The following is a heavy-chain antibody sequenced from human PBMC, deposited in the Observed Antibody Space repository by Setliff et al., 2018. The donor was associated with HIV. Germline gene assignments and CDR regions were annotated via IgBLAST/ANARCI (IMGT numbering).Heavy chain of an antibody. J-gene: IGHJ4*02. V-gene: IGHV3-15*06. CDR3: TTYSSVYYHSDC. CDR2: IKSKSDGGAV. Sequence: GGSLRLSCAASGFTFRNAWMSWVRQAPGKGLEWVGRIKSKSDGGAVHYAAPVKGRFAISRDDSQDTLYLEMNSLTNEDTAMYYCTTYSSVYYHSDCWGQGTLVTVSS. CDR1: GFTFRNAW. D-gene: IGHD3-22*01.